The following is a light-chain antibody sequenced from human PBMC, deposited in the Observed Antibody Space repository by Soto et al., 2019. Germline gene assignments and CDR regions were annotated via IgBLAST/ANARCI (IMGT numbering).Light chain of an antibody. V-gene: IGKV2-30*01. CDR3: MQGSHWPRT. Sequence: DVVMTQSPLSLPVTLGQPASISCRSSQSLIYSDGNTYLSWFQQRPGQSPRRLIYKVSNRDSGVPDRFSGSGSGSDFTLKISRVEAEDVGVYYCMQGSHWPRTFAQGTKVEIK. J-gene: IGKJ1*01. CDR2: KVS. CDR1: QSLIYSDGNTY.